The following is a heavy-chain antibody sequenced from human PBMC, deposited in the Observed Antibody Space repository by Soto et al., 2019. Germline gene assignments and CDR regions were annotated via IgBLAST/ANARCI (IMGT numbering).Heavy chain of an antibody. J-gene: IGHJ5*02. CDR2: IDWDDDK. D-gene: IGHD6-13*01. CDR1: GFSLSTSGMR. Sequence: SGPTLVNPTQTLTLTCTFSGFSLSTSGMRVSWIRQPPGKALEWLARIDWDDDKLYSTSLKTRLTISKDTSKNQVVLTMTNMDPVDTATYYCARSIVAAGNRWFDPWGLGTLVTAPQ. CDR3: ARSIVAAGNRWFDP. V-gene: IGHV2-70*04.